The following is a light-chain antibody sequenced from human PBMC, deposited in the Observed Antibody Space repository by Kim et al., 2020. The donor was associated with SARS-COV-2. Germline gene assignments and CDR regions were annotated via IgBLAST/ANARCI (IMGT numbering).Light chain of an antibody. J-gene: IGKJ2*01. V-gene: IGKV1-12*01. CDR3: QQAFEFPDT. CDR2: AAS. Sequence: SASVGDEVTITCRASQHINNYLAWYQQKPGKAPKLLIDAASSLQSGVPSRFRGGGSGTEFTLTISSLQPEDFATYFCQQAFEFPDTFGQGTKLEI. CDR1: QHINNY.